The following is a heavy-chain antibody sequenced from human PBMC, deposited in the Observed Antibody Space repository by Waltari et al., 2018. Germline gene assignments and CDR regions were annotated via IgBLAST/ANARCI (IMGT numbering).Heavy chain of an antibody. Sequence: QLQLQESGPGLVKPSGTLSLTCAVSGDSMSNTDWWSWFRPSPGKGLEWIGQVQRSGRTNYNPSFASRITVSVDTSRNQFSLKVTSATAADTAVYFCARDRGRGIYLDSWGQGTLVTVS. CDR3: ARDRGRGIYLDS. V-gene: IGHV4-4*02. J-gene: IGHJ4*02. CDR1: GDSMSNTDW. CDR2: VQRSGRT. D-gene: IGHD2-15*01.